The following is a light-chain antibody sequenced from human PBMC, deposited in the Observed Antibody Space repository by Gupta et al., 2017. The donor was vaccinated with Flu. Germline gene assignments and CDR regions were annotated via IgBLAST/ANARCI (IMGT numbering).Light chain of an antibody. Sequence: GEADTTTGLKDKMGRNGVYWYQQRTGKAPVLVVYDDTLRASGIAERFSGTNSGATATMTTGRVEGEDEADYYCHRRDRASDNGVFGGGTKLTV. CDR2: DDT. CDR1: KMGRNG. V-gene: IGLV3-21*02. J-gene: IGLJ2*01. CDR3: HRRDRASDNGV.